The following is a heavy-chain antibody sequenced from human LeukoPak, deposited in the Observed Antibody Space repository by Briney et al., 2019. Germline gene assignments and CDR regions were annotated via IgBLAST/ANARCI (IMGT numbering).Heavy chain of an antibody. J-gene: IGHJ6*03. Sequence: GGSLRLSCAASGFTLDGYAMHWVRQAPGKGLEWVSGISWNSGSIGYADSVKGRFTISRDNAKNSLYLQMNSLRAEDMALYYCAKDSNYEYYYYYMDVWGKGTTVTVSS. V-gene: IGHV3-9*03. CDR1: GFTLDGYA. CDR3: AKDSNYEYYYYYMDV. D-gene: IGHD1-7*01. CDR2: ISWNSGSI.